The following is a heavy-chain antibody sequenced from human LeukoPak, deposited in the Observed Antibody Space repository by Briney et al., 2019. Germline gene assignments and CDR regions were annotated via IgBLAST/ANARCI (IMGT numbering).Heavy chain of an antibody. CDR2: IGSGGSGGT. Sequence: GGSLRLSCPASGFTFSSCSMSWVRQVPGKGLEWVSVIGSGGSGGTSYADSVRGRFTMSRDNSKNTLFLQMNSLRAEDTAVYYCAKREGYSYGCPDYWGQGTLVTVSS. V-gene: IGHV3-23*01. CDR3: AKREGYSYGCPDY. D-gene: IGHD5-18*01. CDR1: GFTFSSCS. J-gene: IGHJ4*02.